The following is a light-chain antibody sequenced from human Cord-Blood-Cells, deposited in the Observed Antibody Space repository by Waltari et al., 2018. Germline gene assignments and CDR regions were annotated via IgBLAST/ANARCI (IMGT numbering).Light chain of an antibody. CDR3: QSYDSSLSGSV. CDR1: SSNIGAGYD. J-gene: IGLJ2*01. CDR2: GNS. V-gene: IGLV1-40*01. Sequence: QSVLTQPPSVSGAPGQRVTISCTGSSSNIGAGYDVHWYQQLPGTAPKLLSYGNSNRPAGVPDRFSGSESGTSASLASTGLQAEDEADYYCQSYDSSLSGSVFGGGTKLTVL.